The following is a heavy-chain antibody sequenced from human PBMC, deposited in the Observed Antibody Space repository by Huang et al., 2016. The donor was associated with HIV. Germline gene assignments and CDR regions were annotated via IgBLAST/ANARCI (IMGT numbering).Heavy chain of an antibody. J-gene: IGHJ6*03. Sequence: EVQLVETGGGLIQPGGSLILSCAASGFTASANYLSWVRQAPGKGLEWGSIVYSEGNTFDADSVKGRFIISRDNSKNTMYLQMTSLRAEDTAVYYCAKIGGSDYYYYYYMDVWGKGATVTVSS. CDR3: AKIGGSDYYYYYYMDV. V-gene: IGHV3-53*02. D-gene: IGHD3-16*01. CDR2: VYSEGNT. CDR1: GFTASANY.